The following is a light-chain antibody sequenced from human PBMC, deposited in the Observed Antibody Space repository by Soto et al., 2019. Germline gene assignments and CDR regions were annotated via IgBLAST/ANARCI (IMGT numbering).Light chain of an antibody. CDR2: VGTGGIVG. CDR1: SGYSNYK. V-gene: IGLV9-49*01. J-gene: IGLJ1*01. Sequence: QAVVTQPPSASASLGASVTLTCTLSSGYSNYKVDWYQQRPGKGPRFVMRVGTGGIVGSKGDGIPDRFSVLGSGLNRYLTIKNIQEEDESDYHCGADHGSGSNFVYPSYVFGTGTKLTVL. CDR3: GADHGSGSNFVYPSYV.